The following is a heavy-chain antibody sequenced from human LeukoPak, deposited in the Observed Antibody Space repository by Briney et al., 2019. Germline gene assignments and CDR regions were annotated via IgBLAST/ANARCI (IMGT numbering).Heavy chain of an antibody. CDR1: GYTFSGYQ. V-gene: IGHV1-2*06. CDR2: MNPSSGVT. Sequence: ASVRVSCKASGYTFSGYQVHWLRQAPGQGLESMGRMNPSSGVTNYAQKFQGRVTMTRDTSINTAYLDLSALKSDDTAVYYCASRAASVTLGYWGQGTLVTVSS. CDR3: ASRAASVTLGY. D-gene: IGHD2-15*01. J-gene: IGHJ4*02.